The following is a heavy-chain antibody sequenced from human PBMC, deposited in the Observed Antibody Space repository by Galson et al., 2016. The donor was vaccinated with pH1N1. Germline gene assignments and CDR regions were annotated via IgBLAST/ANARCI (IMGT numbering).Heavy chain of an antibody. CDR2: FDPDNMER. V-gene: IGHV1-24*01. CDR3: TIRRLGDSGWDRVGFDP. J-gene: IGHJ5*02. CDR1: GYTLTDLS. D-gene: IGHD5-12*01. Sequence: SVKVSCKVSGYTLTDLSFHWVRQAPGKGLEWVGGFDPDNMERLYAQTFQGRVTMTEDTSTNTAYMELSSLRSENTAIYYCTIRRLGDSGWDRVGFDPRGQGTLVTVSS.